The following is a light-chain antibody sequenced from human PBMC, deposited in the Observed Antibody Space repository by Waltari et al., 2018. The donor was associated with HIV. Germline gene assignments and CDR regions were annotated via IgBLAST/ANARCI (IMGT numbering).Light chain of an antibody. CDR2: AAS. CDR3: QQCKKLPLT. V-gene: IGKV1-33*01. Sequence: DIHISQSPSSLTACLGGRVTIACQASQDIENYLTWYQQKPGKSPKLLIYAASTLEGGVPSRFSGGGSGTDFNFTINNLQPDDFATYYCQQCKKLPLTFGGGTKVEMK. J-gene: IGKJ4*01. CDR1: QDIENY.